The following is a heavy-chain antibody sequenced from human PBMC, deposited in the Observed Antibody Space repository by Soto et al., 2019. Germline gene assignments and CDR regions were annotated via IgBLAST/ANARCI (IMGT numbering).Heavy chain of an antibody. V-gene: IGHV4-34*01. Sequence: PSETLSLTCAVYGGSFSGYYWSWIRQPPGKGLEWIGEINHSGSTNYNPSLKSRVTISVDTSKNQFSLKLSSVTAADTAVYYCARGPIVVVVPPKHFHHWGQGTLVTVSS. D-gene: IGHD2-15*01. CDR1: GGSFSGYY. CDR2: INHSGST. J-gene: IGHJ1*01. CDR3: ARGPIVVVVPPKHFHH.